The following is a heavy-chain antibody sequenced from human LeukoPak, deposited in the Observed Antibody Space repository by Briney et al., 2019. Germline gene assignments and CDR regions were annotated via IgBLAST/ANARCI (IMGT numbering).Heavy chain of an antibody. D-gene: IGHD5-24*01. CDR1: GYSFTTYW. CDR3: ARGDGYNYDY. J-gene: IGHJ4*02. CDR2: IYPGDSDT. V-gene: IGHV5-51*01. Sequence: PRESLNISCKGSGYSFTTYWIGWVRQMPGKGLEWMGIIYPGDSDTSYSPSFQGQVTIPADKSITTAYLQWSSLKASDTAMYYCARGDGYNYDYWGQGTLVTVSS.